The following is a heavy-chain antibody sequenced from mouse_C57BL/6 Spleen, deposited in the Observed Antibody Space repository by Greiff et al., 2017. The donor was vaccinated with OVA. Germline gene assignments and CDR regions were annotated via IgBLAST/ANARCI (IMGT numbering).Heavy chain of an antibody. CDR2: ISSGGDYI. CDR3: TRDWDDYYFDY. V-gene: IGHV5-9-1*02. Sequence: DVMLVESGEGLVKPGGSLKLSCAASGFTFSSYAMSWVRQTPEKRLEWVAYISSGGDYIYYADTVKVRFPISRDNARNTLYLQISSIKSYDTDMVYCTRDWDDYYFDYWGQGTTLTVSS. CDR1: GFTFSSYA. D-gene: IGHD4-1*01. J-gene: IGHJ2*01.